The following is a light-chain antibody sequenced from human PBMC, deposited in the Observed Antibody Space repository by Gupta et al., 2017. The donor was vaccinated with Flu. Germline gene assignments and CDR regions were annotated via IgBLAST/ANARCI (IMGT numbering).Light chain of an antibody. CDR2: AAS. CDR1: QNIDSD. V-gene: IGKV3D-15*01. Sequence: EILMTQSPATLSVSLGDRATLSCRASQNIDSDLSWYQQKPGQAPRLLIYAASKRDSGIPPRFSGRGSGTQFTLTISSLQSEDFAVYHCQQYFFRPYSFGQGTKL. J-gene: IGKJ2*01. CDR3: QQYFFRPYS.